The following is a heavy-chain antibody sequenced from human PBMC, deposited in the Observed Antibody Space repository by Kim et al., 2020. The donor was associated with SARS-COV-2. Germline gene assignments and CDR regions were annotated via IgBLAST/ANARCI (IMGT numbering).Heavy chain of an antibody. Sequence: GGSLRLSCTASGFTFGDYAMSWVRQAPGKGLEWVGFIRSKAYGGTTEYAASVKGRFTISRDDSKSIAYLQMNSLKTEDTAVYYCTSQVVAATIVGYYYYGMDVWGQGTTVTVSS. V-gene: IGHV3-49*04. D-gene: IGHD2-15*01. CDR3: TSQVVAATIVGYYYYGMDV. CDR1: GFTFGDYA. J-gene: IGHJ6*02. CDR2: IRSKAYGGTT.